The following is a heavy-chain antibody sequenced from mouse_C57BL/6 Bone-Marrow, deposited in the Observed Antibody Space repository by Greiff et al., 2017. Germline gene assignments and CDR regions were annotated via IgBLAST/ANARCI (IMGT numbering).Heavy chain of an antibody. J-gene: IGHJ2*01. CDR1: GFNIKDDY. D-gene: IGHD2-1*01. Sequence: VQLQQSGAELVRPGASVKLSCTASGFNIKDDYMHWVKQRPEQGLEWIGWIDPENGDTEYASKFQGKATITADTSSNTAYLQLSSLTSEDTAVYYCTTNYRLDYWGQGTPLTVSS. V-gene: IGHV14-4*01. CDR3: TTNYRLDY. CDR2: IDPENGDT.